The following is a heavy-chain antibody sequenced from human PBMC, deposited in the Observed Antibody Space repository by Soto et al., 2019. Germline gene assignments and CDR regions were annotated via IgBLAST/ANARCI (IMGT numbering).Heavy chain of an antibody. Sequence: GGSLRLCCAASGFTFSSYAMSWVRQAPGKGLEWVSAISGSGGSTYYADSVKGRFTISRDNSKNTLYLQMNSLRAEDTAVYYCAKPNSSSWYSYYFDYWGQGTQVTVSS. CDR2: ISGSGGST. D-gene: IGHD6-13*01. J-gene: IGHJ4*02. CDR3: AKPNSSSWYSYYFDY. V-gene: IGHV3-23*01. CDR1: GFTFSSYA.